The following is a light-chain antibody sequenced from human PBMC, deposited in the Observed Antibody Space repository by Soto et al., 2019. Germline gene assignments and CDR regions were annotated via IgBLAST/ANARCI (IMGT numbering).Light chain of an antibody. V-gene: IGLV2-14*01. Sequence: QSALNQPASVSGSPGQSSTISCTGTSSDVGYYNYVSWYQQHPGKAPNLMIYDVSNRPSGVSNRFSGSKSGNTASLTISGLQAEDEADYYCSSQGTSSTLVFGGGTKLTVL. CDR2: DVS. CDR3: SSQGTSSTLV. CDR1: SSDVGYYNY. J-gene: IGLJ2*01.